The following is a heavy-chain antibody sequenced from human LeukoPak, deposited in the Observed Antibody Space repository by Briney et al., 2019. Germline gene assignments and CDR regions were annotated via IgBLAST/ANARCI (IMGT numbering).Heavy chain of an antibody. CDR3: TIVAAVAGTGSY. CDR1: GFTFSSYA. Sequence: GGSLRLSCAASGFTFSSYAMHWVRQAPGKGLEWVAVISYDGSNKYYADSVKGRFTISRDNSKNTLYLQMNSLRAEDTAVYYCTIVAAVAGTGSYWGQGTLVTVSS. J-gene: IGHJ4*02. D-gene: IGHD6-19*01. CDR2: ISYDGSNK. V-gene: IGHV3-30-3*01.